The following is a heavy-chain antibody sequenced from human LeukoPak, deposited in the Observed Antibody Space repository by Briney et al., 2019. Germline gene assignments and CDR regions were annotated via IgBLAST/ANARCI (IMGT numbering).Heavy chain of an antibody. Sequence: GGSLRLSCAASGFTFSSYAMHWVRQTPGKGLEWVAVISYDGSNKYYADSVKGRFTISRDNSKNTLYLQMNSLRAEDTAVYYCANERSTLVSDAFDIWGQGTMVTVSS. J-gene: IGHJ3*02. V-gene: IGHV3-30*04. CDR1: GFTFSSYA. CDR3: ANERSTLVSDAFDI. CDR2: ISYDGSNK.